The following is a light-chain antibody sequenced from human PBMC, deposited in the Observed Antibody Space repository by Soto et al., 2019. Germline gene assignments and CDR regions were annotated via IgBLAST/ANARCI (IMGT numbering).Light chain of an antibody. CDR1: QSVYNY. CDR2: HAS. V-gene: IGKV3-11*01. CDR3: QQRTPGIT. J-gene: IGKJ5*01. Sequence: EIVLTQSPSTLSLSPGERATLSCRASQSVYNYLAWYQQKPGQAPRLLIYHASNSATGIPARFSGSGSGTDFILAISSREPEDSAIYYFQQRTPGITLAQGKRLEIK.